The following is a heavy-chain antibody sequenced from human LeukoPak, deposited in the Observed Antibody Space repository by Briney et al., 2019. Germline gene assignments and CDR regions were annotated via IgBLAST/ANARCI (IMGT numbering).Heavy chain of an antibody. CDR2: ISAYNGNT. J-gene: IGHJ3*02. Sequence: ASVKVSCKSSGYTFTSYGISWVRQAPGQGLEWMGWISAYNGNTNYAQKLQGRVTMTTDTSTSTAYMELRSLRSDDTAVYYCARDLGYYYGSGSYSPSAFDIWGQGRMVTVSS. D-gene: IGHD3-10*01. CDR1: GYTFTSYG. CDR3: ARDLGYYYGSGSYSPSAFDI. V-gene: IGHV1-18*01.